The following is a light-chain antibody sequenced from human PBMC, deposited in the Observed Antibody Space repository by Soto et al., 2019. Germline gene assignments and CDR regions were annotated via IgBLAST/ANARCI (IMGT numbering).Light chain of an antibody. CDR2: DVS. CDR1: SSDVGGYNY. V-gene: IGLV2-14*01. CDR3: SSYTSSSTSYV. Sequence: VLTQPASVSGSPGQSITISCTGTSSDVGGYNYVSWYQQHPGKAPKLMIYDVSNRPSGVSNRFSGSKSGNTASLTISGLQAEDEADYYCSSYTSSSTSYVFGTGTKLTVL. J-gene: IGLJ1*01.